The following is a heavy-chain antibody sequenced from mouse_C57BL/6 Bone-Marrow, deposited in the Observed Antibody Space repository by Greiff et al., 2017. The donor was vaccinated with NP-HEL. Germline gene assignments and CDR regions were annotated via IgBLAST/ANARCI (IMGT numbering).Heavy chain of an antibody. D-gene: IGHD1-1*01. CDR3: ARDYGSSYGY. CDR2: IDPSDSYT. V-gene: IGHV1-69*01. Sequence: QVQLQQPGAELVMPGASVKLSCKASGYTFTSYWMHWVKQRPGQGLEWIGEIDPSDSYTNYNQKFKGKSTLTVDKSSRTAYMQLSSLTSEDSAVYYCARDYGSSYGYWGQGTTLTVSS. J-gene: IGHJ2*01. CDR1: GYTFTSYW.